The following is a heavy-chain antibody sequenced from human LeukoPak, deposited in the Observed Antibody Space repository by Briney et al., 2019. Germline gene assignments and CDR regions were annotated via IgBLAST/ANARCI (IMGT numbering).Heavy chain of an antibody. CDR2: IYYSGST. D-gene: IGHD1-26*01. CDR3: ARYGRKWYFDL. V-gene: IGHV4-61*08. CDR1: GGSISSGDYY. Sequence: SQTLSLTCTVSGGSISSGDYYWSWIRQPPGKGLEWIGYIYYSGSTKYNPSLKSRVTISVDTSKNQFSLNLSSVTAADTAVYYCARYGRKWYFDLWGRGTLVTVSS. J-gene: IGHJ2*01.